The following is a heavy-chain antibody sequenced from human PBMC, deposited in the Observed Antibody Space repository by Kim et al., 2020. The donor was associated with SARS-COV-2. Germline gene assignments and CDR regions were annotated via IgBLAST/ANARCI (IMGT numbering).Heavy chain of an antibody. D-gene: IGHD6-13*01. J-gene: IGHJ4*02. CDR1: GFTFDDYA. CDR3: AKDILGDGMSSSWYDLSYFDY. CDR2: ISWNSGSI. Sequence: GGSLRLSCAASGFTFDDYAMHWVRQAPGKGLEWVSGISWNSGSIGYADSVKGRFTISRDNAKNSLYLQMNSLRAEDTALYYCAKDILGDGMSSSWYDLSYFDYGGQGTLVTVSS. V-gene: IGHV3-9*01.